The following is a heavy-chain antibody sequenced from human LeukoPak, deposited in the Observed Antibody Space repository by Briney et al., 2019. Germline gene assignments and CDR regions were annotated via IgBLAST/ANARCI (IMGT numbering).Heavy chain of an antibody. CDR2: ISSSSSYI. CDR3: ARSLVVVAVTQGLRDAFDI. V-gene: IGHV3-21*05. Sequence: GGSLRLSCAASGFTFSSYSMNWVRQAPGKGLEWVSYISSSSSYIYYADSVKGRFTISRDNAKNSLYLQMNSLRAEDTAVYYCARSLVVVAVTQGLRDAFDIWGQGTMVTVSS. CDR1: GFTFSSYS. D-gene: IGHD2-15*01. J-gene: IGHJ3*02.